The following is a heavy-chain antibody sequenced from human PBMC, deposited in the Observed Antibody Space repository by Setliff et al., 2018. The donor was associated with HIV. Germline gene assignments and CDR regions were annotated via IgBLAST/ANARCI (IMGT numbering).Heavy chain of an antibody. D-gene: IGHD3-22*01. CDR2: IYHSGTT. CDR1: GYSISSGYY. J-gene: IGHJ4*02. CDR3: ASGFSAFYHDTSGYYYYY. V-gene: IGHV4-38-2*01. Sequence: SETLSLTCAVSGYSISSGYYWGWIRQPPGKGLEWVGSIYHSGTTYYNPSLKSRVTISVDTSKNQFSLKLSSVTAADTAVYYCASGFSAFYHDTSGYYYYYWGQGTLVTVSS.